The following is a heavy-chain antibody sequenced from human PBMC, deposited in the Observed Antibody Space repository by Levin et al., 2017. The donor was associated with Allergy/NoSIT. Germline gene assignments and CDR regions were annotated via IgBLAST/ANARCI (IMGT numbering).Heavy chain of an antibody. CDR1: GYSFTSYW. V-gene: IGHV5-51*01. CDR2: IFPSDSDT. CDR3: ARRDSDGSNSFDY. D-gene: IGHD4-23*01. J-gene: IGHJ4*02. Sequence: GESLKISCQASGYSFTSYWFGWVRQRPGKGLEWMGLIFPSDSDTRVSPSFQGQIIMTVDKSISPAYLQWSSLKASDSAMDYCARRDSDGSNSFDYWGQGTLVTVSS.